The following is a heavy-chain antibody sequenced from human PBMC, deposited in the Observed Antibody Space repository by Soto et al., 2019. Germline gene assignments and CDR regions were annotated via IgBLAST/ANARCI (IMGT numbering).Heavy chain of an antibody. CDR2: IYPSVSS. CDR3: AREKVGTTFFDN. CDR1: GFAISRGYY. V-gene: IGHV4-38-2*02. Sequence: PSETLSLTCIVSGFAISRGYYWSCVRQPPGKGLEWIGSIYPSVSSYHNPSLETRVRLSIDTSKNQFTLNLTSVTAADTALYYCAREKVGTTFFDNWGQGIQVTVSS. D-gene: IGHD1-1*01. J-gene: IGHJ4*02.